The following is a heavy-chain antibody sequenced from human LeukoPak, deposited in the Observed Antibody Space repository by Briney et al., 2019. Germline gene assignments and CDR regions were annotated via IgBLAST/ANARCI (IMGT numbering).Heavy chain of an antibody. J-gene: IGHJ4*02. CDR2: ISGSGVST. CDR3: AKYTPANYYGSGSIFDY. V-gene: IGHV3-23*01. Sequence: GGSLRLSCAASEFTFSIYAMSWVRQAPGKGLEWVSAISGSGVSTYYADSVKGRFTISRDNSKDTLYLQMSNLRAEDTAVYYCAKYTPANYYGSGSIFDYWGQGTPVTVSS. D-gene: IGHD3-10*01. CDR1: EFTFSIYA.